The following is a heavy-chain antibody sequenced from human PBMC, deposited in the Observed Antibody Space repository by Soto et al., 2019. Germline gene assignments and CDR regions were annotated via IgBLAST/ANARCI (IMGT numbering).Heavy chain of an antibody. CDR3: ARDRGPSSGYYPYWFDP. V-gene: IGHV1-69*12. D-gene: IGHD3-22*01. CDR1: GGTFSSYA. J-gene: IGHJ5*02. Sequence: QVQLVQSGAEVKKPGSSVKVSCKASGGTFSSYAITWVRQAPGQGLEWMGGIIPIFGTANYAQKFQGGVTITADESTSTAYMELSSLRSEDTALYYCARDRGPSSGYYPYWFDPWGQGTLVTVSS. CDR2: IIPIFGTA.